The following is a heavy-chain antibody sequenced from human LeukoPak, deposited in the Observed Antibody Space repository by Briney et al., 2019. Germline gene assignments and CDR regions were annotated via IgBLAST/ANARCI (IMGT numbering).Heavy chain of an antibody. Sequence: GGSLRLSCAASGFTFSSYAMSWVRQAPGKGLEWVSAISGSGGSKYYAYSVKGRFTISRDNSKNTLYLQMNSLRAEDTAVYYCATPEGPARSYYYYMDVWGKGTTVTVSS. CDR1: GFTFSSYA. CDR2: ISGSGGSK. V-gene: IGHV3-23*01. CDR3: ATPEGPARSYYYYMDV. J-gene: IGHJ6*03. D-gene: IGHD2-15*01.